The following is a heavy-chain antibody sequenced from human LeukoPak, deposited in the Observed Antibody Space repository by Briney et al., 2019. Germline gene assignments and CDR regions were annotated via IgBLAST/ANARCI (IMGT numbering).Heavy chain of an antibody. CDR1: GFTFSSYG. J-gene: IGHJ4*02. CDR2: ISYDGSNK. D-gene: IGHD3-22*01. V-gene: IGHV3-30*18. CDR3: AKGPGVYYAPGPARMPY. Sequence: QSGGSLRLSCAASGFTFSSYGMHWVRQAPGRGLEWVAVISYDGSNKYYADSVKGRFTISRDNSKNTLYLQMNSLRAEDTAVYYCAKGPGVYYAPGPARMPYWGQGTLVTVSS.